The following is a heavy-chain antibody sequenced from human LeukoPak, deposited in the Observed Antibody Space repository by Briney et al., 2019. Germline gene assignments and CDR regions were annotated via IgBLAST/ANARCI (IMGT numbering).Heavy chain of an antibody. CDR1: GGSFSTYY. J-gene: IGHJ6*04. Sequence: SETLSLTCAVYGGSFSTYYWTWIRQPPGRGLEWIGEVNHVGSTNFHPSLKSRVTISIDTSKNRFSLKVTSLTVADTAVYYCAELGITMIGGVWGKGTTVTISS. CDR3: AELGITMIGGV. V-gene: IGHV4-34*01. D-gene: IGHD3-10*02. CDR2: VNHVGST.